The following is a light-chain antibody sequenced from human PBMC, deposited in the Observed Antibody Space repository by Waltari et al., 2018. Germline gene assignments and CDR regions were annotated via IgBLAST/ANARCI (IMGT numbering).Light chain of an antibody. CDR2: SHN. CDR1: SSNIGTGYD. J-gene: IGLJ1*01. V-gene: IGLV1-40*01. CDR3: QSYDSSLTGYV. Sequence: QSVLTQPPSVSGAPGQRVTISCTGSSSNIGTGYDVHWYQHLPGTAPKLLIYSHNERPSGGPERFSGSKSGTSASLAITGLQAEDEADYYCQSYDSSLTGYVFGTGTKVTVL.